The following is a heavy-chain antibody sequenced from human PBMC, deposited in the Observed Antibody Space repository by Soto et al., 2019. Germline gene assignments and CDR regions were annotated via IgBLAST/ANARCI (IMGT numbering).Heavy chain of an antibody. CDR1: GGSISSGGYS. J-gene: IGHJ5*02. V-gene: IGHV4-61*08. CDR3: ARQLFGHGDWFDP. Sequence: SETLSLTCAVSGGSISSGGYSWSWIRQPPGKGLEWIGYIYYSGSTNYNPSLKSRVTISADTSKNQFSLKLSSVTAADTAVYYCARQLFGHGDWFDPWGQGTLVTVSS. D-gene: IGHD2-21*01. CDR2: IYYSGST.